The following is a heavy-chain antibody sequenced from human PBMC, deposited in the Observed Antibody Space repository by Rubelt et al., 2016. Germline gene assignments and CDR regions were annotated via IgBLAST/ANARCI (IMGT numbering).Heavy chain of an antibody. J-gene: IGHJ4*02. CDR3: AREGYYYDSSGYYCPFDY. Sequence: YDGSNKYYADSVKGRFTISRDNSKNTLYLQMNSLRAEDTAVYYCAREGYYYDSSGYYCPFDYWGQGTLVTVSS. CDR2: YDGSNK. D-gene: IGHD3-22*01. V-gene: IGHV3-30*01.